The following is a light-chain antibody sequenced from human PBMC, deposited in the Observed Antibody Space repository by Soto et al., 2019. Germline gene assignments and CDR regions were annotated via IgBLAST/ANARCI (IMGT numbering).Light chain of an antibody. CDR2: VAS. V-gene: IGKV1-39*01. Sequence: DHQKPQSPSSLSASVGHRGTLTCRASQSISRYLNWYQQKPGKAPNLLIYVASSLQSEVPSRFSGSGSGTDFTLTISSLQPEDFATYYCQQSYSTPITFGQGTRLEIK. CDR3: QQSYSTPIT. J-gene: IGKJ5*01. CDR1: QSISRY.